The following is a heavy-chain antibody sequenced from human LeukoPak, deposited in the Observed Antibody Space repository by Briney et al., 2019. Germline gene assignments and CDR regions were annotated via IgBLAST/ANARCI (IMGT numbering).Heavy chain of an antibody. CDR2: INHSGST. Sequence: PSETLSLTCAVYGGSFSGYFWSWIRQPPGKGLEWIGEINHSGSTNYNPSLKTRVTISVDTSKNQFSLKLSSVTAADTAVYYRARGPSIQLWSDPYYYYGMDVWGQGTTVTVSS. V-gene: IGHV4-34*01. CDR1: GGSFSGYF. CDR3: ARGPSIQLWSDPYYYYGMDV. J-gene: IGHJ6*02. D-gene: IGHD5-18*01.